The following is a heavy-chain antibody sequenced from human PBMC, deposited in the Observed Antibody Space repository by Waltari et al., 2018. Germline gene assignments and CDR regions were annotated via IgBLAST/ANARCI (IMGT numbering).Heavy chain of an antibody. Sequence: QVTLKESGPVLVKPTETLTLTCTVSGVSLINARMGVSWIRQPPGKALEWLAHIFSDDEKAYSTSLKSRLTSSKDTSKVQVVLTMANMDPVDTATYYCARIPRDCSSTSCYGTFDYWGQGTLVTVSS. CDR2: IFSDDEK. D-gene: IGHD2-2*01. CDR3: ARIPRDCSSTSCYGTFDY. CDR1: GVSLINARMG. J-gene: IGHJ4*02. V-gene: IGHV2-26*01.